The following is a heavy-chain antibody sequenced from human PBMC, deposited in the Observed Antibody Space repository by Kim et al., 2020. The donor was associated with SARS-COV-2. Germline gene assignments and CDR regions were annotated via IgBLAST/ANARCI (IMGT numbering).Heavy chain of an antibody. CDR3: SIQTGSSGWY. J-gene: IGHJ2*01. CDR2: ISYSGST. Sequence: SETLSLTCTVSGGSFSSASYYRGWIRQPPGKGLEWIASISYSGSTYYNPSLNSRVGISIDTSTTQFSVRLSAVIAAATAVYYCSIQTGSSGWY. CDR1: GGSFSSASYY. V-gene: IGHV4-39*01. D-gene: IGHD6-25*01.